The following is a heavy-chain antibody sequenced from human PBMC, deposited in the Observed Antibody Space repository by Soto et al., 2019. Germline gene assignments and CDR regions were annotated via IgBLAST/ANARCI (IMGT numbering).Heavy chain of an antibody. D-gene: IGHD3-16*01. V-gene: IGHV4-30-4*01. CDR3: ARGPSGAKVDY. Sequence: PSETLSLTCYLSGSSISITSYYWSWIRQSPDKGLEWLGHIYNGGTTYSSPSLKGRLTISADTSKTQFSLKLNSVTVADTAVYYCARGPSGAKVDYWGRG. CDR2: IYNGGTT. CDR1: GSSISITSYY. J-gene: IGHJ4*02.